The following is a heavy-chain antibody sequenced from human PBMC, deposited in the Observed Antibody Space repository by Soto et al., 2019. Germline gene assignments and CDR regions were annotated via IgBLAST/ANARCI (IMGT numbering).Heavy chain of an antibody. J-gene: IGHJ4*02. CDR3: TTDPNYYGSGSYYYFDY. D-gene: IGHD3-10*01. Sequence: GGSLRLSCAASGFTFSNAWMSWVRQAPGKGLEWVGRIKSKTDGGTTDYAAPVKGRFTISRDDSKNKLYLQMNSLKTEDTAVYYCTTDPNYYGSGSYYYFDYWGQGTLVTVSS. V-gene: IGHV3-15*01. CDR2: IKSKTDGGTT. CDR1: GFTFSNAW.